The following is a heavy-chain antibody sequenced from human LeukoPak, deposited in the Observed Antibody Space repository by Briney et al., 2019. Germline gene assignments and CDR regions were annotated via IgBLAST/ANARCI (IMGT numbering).Heavy chain of an antibody. CDR2: IHTSGST. D-gene: IGHD4-23*01. V-gene: IGHV4-4*09. CDR3: ANSYDGKIVPFDN. J-gene: IGHJ4*02. CDR1: DGSISNSF. Sequence: SETLSLTCTVPDGSISNSFWNWVRQPPGKGLEWIAYIHTSGSTNYNPAFKSRVALSVDTSKSQFSLRLNSVTASDTAVYYCANSYDGKIVPFDNWGQGTLVTVSS.